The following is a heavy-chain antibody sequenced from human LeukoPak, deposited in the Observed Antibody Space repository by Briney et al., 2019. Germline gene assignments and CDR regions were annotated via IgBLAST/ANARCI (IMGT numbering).Heavy chain of an antibody. Sequence: PGGSLRLSCAASGFTFSSYSMNWVRQAPGKGLEWVSSISSSSSYIYYADSVKGRFTISRDNAKNSLYLQMNSLRAEDTAVYYCARNGESSGYLTDFDYWGQGTLVTVSS. CDR3: ARNGESSGYLTDFDY. D-gene: IGHD3-22*01. CDR2: ISSSSSYI. V-gene: IGHV3-21*01. CDR1: GFTFSSYS. J-gene: IGHJ4*02.